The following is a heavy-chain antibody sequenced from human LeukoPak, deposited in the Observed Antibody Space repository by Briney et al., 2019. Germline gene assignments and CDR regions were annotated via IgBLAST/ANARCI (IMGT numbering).Heavy chain of an antibody. J-gene: IGHJ4*02. D-gene: IGHD1-1*01. CDR2: IYSGGST. CDR3: ARGPAGYN. CDR1: GFTFSSNH. Sequence: GGSLRLSCAASGFTFSSNHMSWVRQAPGKGLEGVSVIYSGGSTDYSDSVKGRFTISRDNSKNTLYLQMNSLRAEDTAVYHCARGPAGYNWGQGTLVTVSS. V-gene: IGHV3-53*01.